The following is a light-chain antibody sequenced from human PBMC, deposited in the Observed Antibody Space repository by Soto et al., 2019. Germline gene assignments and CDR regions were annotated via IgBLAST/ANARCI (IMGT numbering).Light chain of an antibody. CDR2: GAS. CDR1: QSVSTN. J-gene: IGKJ1*01. CDR3: QQYNDWWT. V-gene: IGKV3-15*01. Sequence: EIVMTQSPATLSVSPGERATLSCRASQSVSTNLTWYQQKPGQAPRLLIYGASTRATGIPARFSGSWSGTEFTLTITRLKSEDFAVYYCQQYNDWWTFGQGTKVEIK.